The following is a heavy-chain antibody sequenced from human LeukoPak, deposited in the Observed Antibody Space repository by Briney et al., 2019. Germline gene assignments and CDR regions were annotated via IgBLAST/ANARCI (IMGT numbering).Heavy chain of an antibody. Sequence: VKVSCKASGYTFTGYYMHWVRQAPGQGLEWMGWINPNSGGTNYAQKFQGRVTMTRDTSISTAYMELSRLRSDDTAVYYCARDGDSYYYDSSGYPGIDYWGQGTLVTVSP. J-gene: IGHJ4*02. V-gene: IGHV1-2*02. D-gene: IGHD3-22*01. CDR1: GYTFTGYY. CDR2: INPNSGGT. CDR3: ARDGDSYYYDSSGYPGIDY.